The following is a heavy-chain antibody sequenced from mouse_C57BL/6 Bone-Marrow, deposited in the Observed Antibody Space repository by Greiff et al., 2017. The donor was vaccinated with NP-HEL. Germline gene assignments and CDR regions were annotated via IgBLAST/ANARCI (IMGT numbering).Heavy chain of an antibody. D-gene: IGHD2-3*01. Sequence: QVQLQQPGAELVMPGASVKLSCKASGYTFTSYWMHWVKLRPGQGLEWIGEIDPSDSYTNYNQKFKGKSTLTVDKSSSTAYMQLSSLTSEDSAVYYCARDDGYYSYAMDYWGQGTSVTVSS. CDR2: IDPSDSYT. CDR3: ARDDGYYSYAMDY. CDR1: GYTFTSYW. J-gene: IGHJ4*01. V-gene: IGHV1-69*01.